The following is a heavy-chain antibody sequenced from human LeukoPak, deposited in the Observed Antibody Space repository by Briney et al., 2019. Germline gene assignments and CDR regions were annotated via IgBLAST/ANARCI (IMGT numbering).Heavy chain of an antibody. CDR1: GGTLSSYA. CDR2: IIPIFGTA. Sequence: SVKDSCKASGGTLSSYAISWVRQAPGQGLEWMGRIIPIFGTANYAQKLQGRVTITTDESKSTAYVELSSLRSKDTAVYYCARGPLTYYYDSSGYFRSGQYYYYMDVWGKGTTVTASS. J-gene: IGHJ6*03. CDR3: ARGPLTYYYDSSGYFRSGQYYYYMDV. V-gene: IGHV1-69*05. D-gene: IGHD3-22*01.